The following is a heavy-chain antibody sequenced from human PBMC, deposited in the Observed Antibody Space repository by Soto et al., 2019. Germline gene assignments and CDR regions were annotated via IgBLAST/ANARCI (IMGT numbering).Heavy chain of an antibody. CDR3: ARLTTVTSGVSGYYYGMDV. J-gene: IGHJ6*02. CDR2: IIPIFGTA. D-gene: IGHD4-17*01. CDR1: GGTFSSYA. V-gene: IGHV1-69*01. Sequence: QVQLVQSGAEVKKPGSSVKVSCKASGGTFSSYAISWVRQAPGQGLEWMGGIIPIFGTANYAQKFQGRVTITADEYTSTAYKELSSLRSEDTAVYYCARLTTVTSGVSGYYYGMDVWGQGTTLTVSS.